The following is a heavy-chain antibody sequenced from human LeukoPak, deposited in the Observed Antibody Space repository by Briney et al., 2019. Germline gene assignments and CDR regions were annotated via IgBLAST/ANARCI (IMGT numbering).Heavy chain of an antibody. CDR3: ARDQYDYVWGSFDY. J-gene: IGHJ4*02. Sequence: SETLSLICTVAGGSISSYYWSWIRQPPGKGLEWSGYIYYSGSTNYNPSLKSRVTISVDTSKNQFSLKLSSVTAADTAVYYCARDQYDYVWGSFDYWGQGTLVTVSS. CDR1: GGSISSYY. V-gene: IGHV4-59*01. D-gene: IGHD3-16*01. CDR2: IYYSGST.